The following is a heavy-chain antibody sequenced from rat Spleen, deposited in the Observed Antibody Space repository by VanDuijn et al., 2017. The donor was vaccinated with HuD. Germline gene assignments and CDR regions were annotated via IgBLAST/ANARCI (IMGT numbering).Heavy chain of an antibody. Sequence: EVQLVESGGGLVQPGRSLKLSCAASGFTFSNYYMAWVRQAPKKGLEWVATITTSGSNTYYPDSVKGRFTISRDNAKSTLYREMDSLRSEDTATYYCAKRGWYYFDYWGQGVMVTVSS. CDR3: AKRGWYYFDY. CDR1: GFTFSNYY. J-gene: IGHJ2*01. V-gene: IGHV5-25*01. CDR2: ITTSGSNT.